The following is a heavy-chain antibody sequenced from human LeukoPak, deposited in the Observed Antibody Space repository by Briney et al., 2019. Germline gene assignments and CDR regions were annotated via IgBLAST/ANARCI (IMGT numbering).Heavy chain of an antibody. CDR1: GGSISSYY. Sequence: SETLSLTCTVSGGSISSYYWSWIRQPPGKGLEWIGYIYYSGSTNYNPSLKSRVTISVDTSKNQFSLKLSSVTAADTAVYYCARDPHGTNYFDYWGQGTLVTVSS. CDR2: IYYSGST. CDR3: ARDPHGTNYFDY. J-gene: IGHJ4*02. V-gene: IGHV4-59*01.